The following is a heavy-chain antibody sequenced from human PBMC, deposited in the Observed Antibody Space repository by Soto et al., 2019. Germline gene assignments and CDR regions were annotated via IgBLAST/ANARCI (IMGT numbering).Heavy chain of an antibody. V-gene: IGHV6-1*01. CDR2: TYYRSKWYN. Sequence: PSQTLSLTCAISGDTVSSTSAAWTWIRQSPSRGLEWVGRTYYRSKWYNDYAVSVKGRIIINPDTSKNQFSLQLSSVTPEDTAVYYCARDSSGYGPFDYWGQGTLVTVSS. CDR1: GDTVSSTSAA. D-gene: IGHD5-12*01. J-gene: IGHJ4*02. CDR3: ARDSSGYGPFDY.